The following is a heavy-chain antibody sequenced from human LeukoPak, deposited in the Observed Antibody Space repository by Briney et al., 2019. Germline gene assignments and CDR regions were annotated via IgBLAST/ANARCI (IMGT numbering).Heavy chain of an antibody. V-gene: IGHV4-34*01. J-gene: IGHJ4*02. Sequence: SETLSLTCAVYGGSFSGYYWSWIRQPPGKGLEWIGEINHSGGTNYNPSLKSRVTISVDTSKNQFSLKLSSVTAADTAVYYCARHGRRGIAVAGNFDYWGQGTLVIVSS. CDR3: ARHGRRGIAVAGNFDY. D-gene: IGHD6-19*01. CDR1: GGSFSGYY. CDR2: INHSGGT.